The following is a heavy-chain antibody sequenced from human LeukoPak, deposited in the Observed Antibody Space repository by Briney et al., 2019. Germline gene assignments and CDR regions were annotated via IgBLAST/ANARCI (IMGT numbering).Heavy chain of an antibody. V-gene: IGHV3-7*01. D-gene: IGHD1-14*01. CDR2: INKDGSEE. CDR1: GFTLNSYL. J-gene: IGHJ3*01. Sequence: EGSLRLSCAASGFTLNSYLMSWVRQAPGRGLEWVANINKDGSEENYLDSVKGRFTVSRDNAKNSLYLQMNSLRGEDTAVYYCARSNPNRNALDLWGQGTMVTISS. CDR3: ARSNPNRNALDL.